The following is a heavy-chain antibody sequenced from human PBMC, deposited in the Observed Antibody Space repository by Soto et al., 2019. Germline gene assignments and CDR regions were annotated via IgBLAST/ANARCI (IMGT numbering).Heavy chain of an antibody. V-gene: IGHV1-69*08. CDR1: GGTFSSYT. CDR3: ARDSYRPRGCYFDY. J-gene: IGHJ4*02. CDR2: IIPILGIA. Sequence: QVQLVQSGAEVKKPGSSVKVSCKASGGTFSSYTISWVRQAPGQGLEWMGRIIPILGIANYAQKFQGRVTITADKSTSTAYVELSSLRSEDTAVYYCARDSYRPRGCYFDYWGQGTLVTVSS. D-gene: IGHD2-2*01.